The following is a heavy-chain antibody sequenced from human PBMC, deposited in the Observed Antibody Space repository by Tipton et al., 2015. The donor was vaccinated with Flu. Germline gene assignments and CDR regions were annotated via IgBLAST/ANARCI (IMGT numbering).Heavy chain of an antibody. D-gene: IGHD3-10*01. J-gene: IGHJ4*01. V-gene: IGHV1-18*01. CDR3: ARCPPRLRELGPFDS. Sequence: QLVQSGGEVKKPGASVRVSCKTSGYTFSTHGIAWVRQAPGQGLEWMGWISGYNGNTNSAEKFQGRVTMTTETNTAYMELRRLTSDDTAVYYCARCPPRLRELGPFDSWGHGTLVTVSS. CDR2: ISGYNGNT. CDR1: GYTFSTHG.